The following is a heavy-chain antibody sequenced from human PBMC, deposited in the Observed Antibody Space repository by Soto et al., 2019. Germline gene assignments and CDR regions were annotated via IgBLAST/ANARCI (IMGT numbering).Heavy chain of an antibody. CDR1: VDSVSSNSAA. CDR2: TYYRSKWYN. D-gene: IGHD4-17*01. Sequence: SRTLSLTCAISVDSVSSNSAAWNWIRQSPSRGLEWLGRTYYRSKWYNDYAVSVKSRITINPDTSKNQFSLQLNSVTPEDTAVYYCARDPGYGDYGQYYYYYGMDVWGQGTTVTVSS. V-gene: IGHV6-1*01. J-gene: IGHJ6*02. CDR3: ARDPGYGDYGQYYYYYGMDV.